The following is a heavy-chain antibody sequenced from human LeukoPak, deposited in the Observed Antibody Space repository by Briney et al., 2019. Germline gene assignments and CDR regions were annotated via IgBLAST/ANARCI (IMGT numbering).Heavy chain of an antibody. CDR3: ARDLATTHFDY. Sequence: GGSLRLSCAVSGFIFSSYSMHWVRQAPGKGLEWVAVIWYDGSNKYYADSVKGRFTISRDNSKNTLYLQMNSLRAEDTAVYYCARDLATTHFDYWGQGTLVTVSS. V-gene: IGHV3-33*08. CDR1: GFIFSSYS. CDR2: IWYDGSNK. J-gene: IGHJ4*02. D-gene: IGHD1-26*01.